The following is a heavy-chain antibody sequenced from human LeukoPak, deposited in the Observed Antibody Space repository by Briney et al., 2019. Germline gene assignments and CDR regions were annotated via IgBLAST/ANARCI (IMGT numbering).Heavy chain of an antibody. CDR3: ASGLYSSSSDY. CDR1: GGSISSYY. J-gene: IGHJ4*02. V-gene: IGHV4-4*07. CDR2: IYTSGST. D-gene: IGHD6-13*01. Sequence: SETLSLTCTVLSGGSISSYYWSWIRQSPGKGLEWIGRIYTSGSTNYNPSLKSRVTMSVDTSKNQFSLKLSSVTAADTAVYYCASGLYSSSSDYWGQGTLVTVSS.